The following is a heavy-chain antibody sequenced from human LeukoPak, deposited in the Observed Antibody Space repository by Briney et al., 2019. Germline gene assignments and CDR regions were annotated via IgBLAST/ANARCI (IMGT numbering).Heavy chain of an antibody. CDR2: INHSGST. Sequence: SETLSLTCAVYGGSFSGYYWSWIRQPPGKGLEWIGEINHSGSTNYNPSLKSRVTISVDTSKNQFSLKLSSVTAADTAVYYCARHYDILTGAFDIWGQGTMVTVSS. D-gene: IGHD3-9*01. CDR1: GGSFSGYY. CDR3: ARHYDILTGAFDI. V-gene: IGHV4-34*01. J-gene: IGHJ3*02.